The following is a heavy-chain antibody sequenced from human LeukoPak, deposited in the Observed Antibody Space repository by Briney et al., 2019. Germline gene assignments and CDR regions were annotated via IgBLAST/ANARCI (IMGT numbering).Heavy chain of an antibody. CDR2: INPNSGGT. D-gene: IGHD3-22*01. J-gene: IGHJ4*02. V-gene: IGHV1-2*02. CDR3: ARDVLSDTYYYDSSGYYHRPLFDY. CDR1: GYTFTGYC. Sequence: ASVKVSCKASGYTFTGYCMHWVRHAPGQGLEWMGWINPNSGGTNYAQKFQGRVTMTRDTTISTAYMELSRLRSDDTAVYYCARDVLSDTYYYDSSGYYHRPLFDYWGQGTLVTVSS.